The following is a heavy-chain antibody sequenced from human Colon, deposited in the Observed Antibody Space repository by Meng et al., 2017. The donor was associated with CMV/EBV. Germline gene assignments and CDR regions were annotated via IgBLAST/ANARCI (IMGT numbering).Heavy chain of an antibody. CDR2: ISSSGAHT. Sequence: GESLKISCAASGFTFDSYSMNWVRRAPGKGLEWVSAISSSGAHTYYADSVKGRFTISRDNAKNSLYLQMNSLRVEDTAVYYCARAITQGDYWGQGALVTVSS. J-gene: IGHJ4*02. V-gene: IGHV3-21*01. CDR3: ARAITQGDY. CDR1: GFTFDSYS.